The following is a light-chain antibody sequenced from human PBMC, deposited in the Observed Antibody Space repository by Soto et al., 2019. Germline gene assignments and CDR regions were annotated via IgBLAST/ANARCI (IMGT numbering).Light chain of an antibody. CDR2: DVS. J-gene: IGLJ2*01. Sequence: QSVLTQPASVSGSPGQSITISCTGTSSDVGGYNYVSWYQQHPGKAPKLMFYDVSNRPSGVSNRFSGSKSGNTAALTISGRQAEDSADYYCSSYTSTITVVFGGGTKVTVL. CDR3: SSYTSTITVV. V-gene: IGLV2-14*01. CDR1: SSDVGGYNY.